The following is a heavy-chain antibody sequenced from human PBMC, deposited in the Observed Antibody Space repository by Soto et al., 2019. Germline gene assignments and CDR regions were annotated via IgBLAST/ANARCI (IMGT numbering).Heavy chain of an antibody. D-gene: IGHD2-2*01. V-gene: IGHV1-69*02. CDR3: AAGYCSSTSCSYYYYYYMDV. Sequence: GASVKVACKASGGTFSSYTISWVRQAPGQGLEWMGRIIPILGIANYAQKFQGRVTITADKSTRTAYMELSSLRSEDTAVYYCAAGYCSSTSCSYYYYYYMDVWGKGTTVTVSS. CDR2: IIPILGIA. J-gene: IGHJ6*03. CDR1: GGTFSSYT.